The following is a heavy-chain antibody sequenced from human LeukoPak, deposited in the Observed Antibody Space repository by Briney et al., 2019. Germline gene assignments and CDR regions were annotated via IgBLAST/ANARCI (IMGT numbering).Heavy chain of an antibody. CDR2: ISSSSSYI. Sequence: KPGGSLRLSCAASGFTFRSYSMNWVRQAPGKGLEWVSSISSSSSYIDYADSVKGRFTISRDNAKNSLYLQMNSLRAEDSAVYFCAGDHGIVVVTASRLDSWGQGTLVTVSS. CDR1: GFTFRSYS. D-gene: IGHD2-21*02. V-gene: IGHV3-21*01. J-gene: IGHJ4*02. CDR3: AGDHGIVVVTASRLDS.